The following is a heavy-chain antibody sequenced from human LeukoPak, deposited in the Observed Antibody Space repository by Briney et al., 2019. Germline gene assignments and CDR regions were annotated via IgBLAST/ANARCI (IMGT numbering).Heavy chain of an antibody. D-gene: IGHD2-2*01. CDR2: IIPIFGTA. V-gene: IGHV1-69*01. Sequence: ASVKVSCKASGGTFSIYAISWVRQAPGQGLEWMGGIIPIFGTANYAQKFQGRVTITADESTSTAYMELSSLRSEHTAVYYCASDCSSTSCYPDPYNWFDPWGQGTLVTVSS. CDR1: GGTFSIYA. J-gene: IGHJ5*02. CDR3: ASDCSSTSCYPDPYNWFDP.